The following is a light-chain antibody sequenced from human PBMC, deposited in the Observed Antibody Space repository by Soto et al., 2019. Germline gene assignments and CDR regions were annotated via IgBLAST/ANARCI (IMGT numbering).Light chain of an antibody. CDR2: DAS. Sequence: DIVLTQAPGTLSFSPGERANLSCSSSQSVSSSYLAWYQQKPGQAPRLLIYDASSRATGIPDRFSGTKSGTDFTLTIRRLEPEDAAVYYCQQYGSSPINCGQGKRRGIK. J-gene: IGKJ5*01. CDR1: QSVSSSY. V-gene: IGKV3-20*01. CDR3: QQYGSSPIN.